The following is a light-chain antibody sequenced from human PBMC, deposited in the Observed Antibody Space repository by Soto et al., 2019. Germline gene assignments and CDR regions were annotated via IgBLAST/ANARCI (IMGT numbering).Light chain of an antibody. Sequence: QSVLTQPASVSGYPGQSITISCTGTSSDVGAYNYVSWCQHHPGKAPKLIIYDVNNRPSGVSNRFSGSKSGNTASLTISGLQADDEAYYYCTSYTTSSTGVFGGGTKLTVL. V-gene: IGLV2-14*03. CDR2: DVN. J-gene: IGLJ3*02. CDR1: SSDVGAYNY. CDR3: TSYTTSSTGV.